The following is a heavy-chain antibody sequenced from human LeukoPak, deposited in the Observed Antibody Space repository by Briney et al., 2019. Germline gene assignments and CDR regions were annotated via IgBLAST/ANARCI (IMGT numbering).Heavy chain of an antibody. Sequence: SETLSLTCTVSGGSISSSSYYWGWIRQPPGKGLEWIGEINHSGSTNYNPSLKSRVTISVDTSKNQFSLKLSSVTAADTAVYYCARGGYSSSASSYGFDPWGQGTLVTVSS. CDR2: INHSGST. CDR1: GGSISSSSYY. CDR3: ARGGYSSSASSYGFDP. D-gene: IGHD6-6*01. V-gene: IGHV4-39*07. J-gene: IGHJ5*02.